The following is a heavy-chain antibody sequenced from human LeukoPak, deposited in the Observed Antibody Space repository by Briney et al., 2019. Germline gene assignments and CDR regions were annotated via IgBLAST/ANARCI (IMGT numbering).Heavy chain of an antibody. CDR1: GGSFSGYY. CDR2: INHSGST. Sequence: SETLSLTCAVYGGSFSGYYWSWIRQPPGKGLEWIGEINHSGSTNYNPSLKSRVTISVDTSKNQFSLKLSSVTAADTAVYYCAKPLRGCSGGSCKGFDYWGQGTLVTVSS. V-gene: IGHV4-34*01. CDR3: AKPLRGCSGGSCKGFDY. D-gene: IGHD2-15*01. J-gene: IGHJ4*02.